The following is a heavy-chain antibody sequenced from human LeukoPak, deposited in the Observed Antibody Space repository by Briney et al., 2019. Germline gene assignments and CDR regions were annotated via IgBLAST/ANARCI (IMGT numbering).Heavy chain of an antibody. J-gene: IGHJ4*02. CDR1: GGSISSGGYY. V-gene: IGHV4-31*03. Sequence: SKTLSLTCTVSGGSISSGGYYWSWIRQHPGKGLEWIGYIYYSGSTYYNPSLKSRVTISVDTSKNQFSLKLSSVTAADTAVYYCARVPTIFGVVFKGFDYWGQGTLVTVSS. D-gene: IGHD3-3*01. CDR2: IYYSGST. CDR3: ARVPTIFGVVFKGFDY.